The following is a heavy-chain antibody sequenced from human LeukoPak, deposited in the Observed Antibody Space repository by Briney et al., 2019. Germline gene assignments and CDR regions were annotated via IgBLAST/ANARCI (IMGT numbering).Heavy chain of an antibody. CDR3: AKAYDCGGDCYSLSLAFDI. D-gene: IGHD2-21*02. CDR2: ISYDGSNK. Sequence: QPGGSLRLSCAASGFTFSSYAMHWVRQAPGKGLEWVAVISYDGSNKYYADSVKGRFTISRDNSKNTLYLQMNSLRAEDTALYYCAKAYDCGGDCYSLSLAFDIWGQGTMVTVSS. J-gene: IGHJ3*02. V-gene: IGHV3-30-3*01. CDR1: GFTFSSYA.